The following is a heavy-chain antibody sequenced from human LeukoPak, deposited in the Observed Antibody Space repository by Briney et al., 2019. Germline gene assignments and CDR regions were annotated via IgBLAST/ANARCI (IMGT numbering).Heavy chain of an antibody. CDR1: GFTFSSYS. J-gene: IGHJ5*02. CDR3: ARGTGGSYSNWFDP. V-gene: IGHV3-48*04. D-gene: IGHD2-15*01. Sequence: PGGSLRLSCAASGFTFSSYSMNWVRQAPGKGLEWVSYISSSSSTIYYADSVKGRFTISRDDAKNSLYLQMNSLRAEDTAVYYCARGTGGSYSNWFDPWGQGTLVTVSS. CDR2: ISSSSSTI.